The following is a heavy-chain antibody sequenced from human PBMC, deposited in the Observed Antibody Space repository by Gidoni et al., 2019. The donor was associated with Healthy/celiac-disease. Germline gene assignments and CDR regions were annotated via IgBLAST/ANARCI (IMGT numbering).Heavy chain of an antibody. CDR3: ARRGSGRSFDY. Sequence: QLQLQGSGPGLVKPSETLSVTCTVSGGAISSSSYYWGWIRQPPGKGLEWIGSIYYSGRTYYNPPLKSRVTISVDTSKNQFSLKLSSVTAADTAVYYCARRGSGRSFDYWGQGTLVTVSS. CDR2: IYYSGRT. D-gene: IGHD3-10*01. CDR1: GGAISSSSYY. V-gene: IGHV4-39*01. J-gene: IGHJ4*02.